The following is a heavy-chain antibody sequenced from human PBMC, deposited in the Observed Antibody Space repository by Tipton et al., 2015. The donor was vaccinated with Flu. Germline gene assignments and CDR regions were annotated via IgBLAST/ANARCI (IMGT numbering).Heavy chain of an antibody. V-gene: IGHV4-34*01. J-gene: IGHJ4*02. CDR1: GGSFSGYY. D-gene: IGHD1-1*01. CDR3: AGGTGHASTYFDS. CDR2: INHSGST. Sequence: TLSLTCAVYGGSFSGYYWTWIRQPPGKGLGWIGEINHSGSTNYNVSLKSRVTILVDTSKNQFSLKLKSLTAADTAVYYCAGGTGHASTYFDSWGRGTLVTASS.